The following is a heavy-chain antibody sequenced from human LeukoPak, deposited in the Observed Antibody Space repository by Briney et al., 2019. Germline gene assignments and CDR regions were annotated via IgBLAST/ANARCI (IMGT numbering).Heavy chain of an antibody. J-gene: IGHJ4*02. CDR1: GFTFSSYA. D-gene: IGHD2-2*01. CDR2: ISYDGSNK. CDR3: ARDFSDVIIPAARFDY. Sequence: GGSLRLSCAVSGFTFSSYAMHWVRQAPGKGLEWVAIISYDGSNKYYADSVKGRFTISRDNSKNTLYLQMNSLRAEVTAVYYCARDFSDVIIPAARFDYWGQGTLVTVSS. V-gene: IGHV3-30-3*01.